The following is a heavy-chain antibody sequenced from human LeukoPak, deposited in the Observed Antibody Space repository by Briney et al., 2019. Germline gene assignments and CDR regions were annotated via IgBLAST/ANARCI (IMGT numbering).Heavy chain of an antibody. CDR3: ARASRWLQVGFDY. CDR2: ISYDGSNK. V-gene: IGHV3-30-3*01. CDR1: GFTFSSYA. D-gene: IGHD5-24*01. J-gene: IGHJ4*02. Sequence: GRSLRLSCAASGFTFSSYAMHWVRQAPGKGLEWVAVISYDGSNKYYADSVKGRFTISRDNSKNTLYLQMNSLRAEDTAVYYCARASRWLQVGFDYWGQGTPVTVSS.